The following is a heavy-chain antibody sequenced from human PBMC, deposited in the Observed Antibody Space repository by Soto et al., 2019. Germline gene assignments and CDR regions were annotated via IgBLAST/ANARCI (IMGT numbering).Heavy chain of an antibody. CDR3: AKASGRFLEYLNLSGPANY. D-gene: IGHD3-3*01. CDR2: ISGSGGST. J-gene: IGHJ4*02. CDR1: GFTFSSYA. Sequence: GGSLRLSCAASGFTFSSYAMNWVRQAPGKGLDWVSAISGSGGSTYYADSVKGRFTISRDNSKNTLYLQMHSLRAEDTAVYYCAKASGRFLEYLNLSGPANYWGQGTLVTVSS. V-gene: IGHV3-23*01.